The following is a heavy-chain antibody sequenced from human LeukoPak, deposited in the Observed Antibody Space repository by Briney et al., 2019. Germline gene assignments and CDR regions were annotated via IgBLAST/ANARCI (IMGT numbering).Heavy chain of an antibody. CDR2: MQYDGSVE. CDR1: GFGFSNYG. CDR3: ARDLVKGSSGPPDDY. D-gene: IGHD6-6*01. V-gene: IGHV3-30*02. J-gene: IGHJ4*02. Sequence: GGSLRLSCVASGFGFSNYGTRWVRQAPGKGLEWVTFMQYDGSVEFYADSVKGRFTISRDNSKNTLSLQMNSLRAEDTAVYYCARDLVKGSSGPPDDYWGQGTLVIVSS.